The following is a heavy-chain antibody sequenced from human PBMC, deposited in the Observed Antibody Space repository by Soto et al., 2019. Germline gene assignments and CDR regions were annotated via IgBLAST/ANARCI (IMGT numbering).Heavy chain of an antibody. D-gene: IGHD3-10*01. CDR2: ISGSGGST. V-gene: IGHV3-23*01. CDR3: AKMEGVRGGLPGFAH. J-gene: IGHJ1*01. Sequence: PGGSLRLSCAASGFTFSSYAMSWVRQAPGKGLEWVSAISGSGGSTYYADSVKGRFTISRDNSKNTLYLQMNSLRAEDTAVYYLAKMEGVRGGLPGFAHWGQGTLVTASP. CDR1: GFTFSSYA.